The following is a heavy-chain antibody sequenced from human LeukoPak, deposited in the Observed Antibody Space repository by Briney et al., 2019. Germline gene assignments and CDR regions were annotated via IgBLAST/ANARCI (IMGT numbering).Heavy chain of an antibody. CDR1: GASIRSSY. CDR2: ISYTGST. D-gene: IGHD2-2*01. V-gene: IGHV4-59*01. J-gene: IGHJ2*01. CDR3: ATYRTSFIYWYFDL. Sequence: SETLSLTCTVSGASIRSSYWSWIRQPPGKGLEWIGYISYTGSTNYNPSLKSRVSLSVDTSKNQFSLELSSVTAADTAVYYCATYRTSFIYWYFDLWGRGTLVTVSS.